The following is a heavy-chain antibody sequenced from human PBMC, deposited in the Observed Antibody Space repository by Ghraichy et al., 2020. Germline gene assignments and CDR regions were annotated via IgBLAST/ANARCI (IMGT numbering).Heavy chain of an antibody. CDR1: GFTFSSYW. D-gene: IGHD7-27*01. CDR2: IKQDGSEK. Sequence: GGSLRLSCAASGFTFSSYWMSWVRQAPGKGLEWVANIKQDGSEKYYVDSVKGRFTISRDNAKNSLYLQMNSLRAEDTAVYYCARGDEWDWGSANYYYGMDVWGQGTTVTVSS. CDR3: ARGDEWDWGSANYYYGMDV. J-gene: IGHJ6*02. V-gene: IGHV3-7*03.